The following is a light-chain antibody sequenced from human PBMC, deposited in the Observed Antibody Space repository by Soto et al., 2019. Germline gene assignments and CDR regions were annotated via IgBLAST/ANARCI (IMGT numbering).Light chain of an antibody. V-gene: IGKV3-20*01. J-gene: IGKJ1*01. Sequence: EVVLTQSPGNLSLSPGERATLSCRASQSVSSSYLAWYQQKPGQAPRLLIYGASSRATGIPDRFSGSGSGTDFTLTISRLEPEDFAVYYCQQYGSSPWTFGQGTKVDLK. CDR2: GAS. CDR1: QSVSSSY. CDR3: QQYGSSPWT.